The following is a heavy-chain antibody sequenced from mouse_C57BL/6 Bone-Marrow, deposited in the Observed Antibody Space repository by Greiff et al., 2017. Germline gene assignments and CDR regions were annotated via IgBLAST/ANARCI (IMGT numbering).Heavy chain of an antibody. V-gene: IGHV3-6*01. J-gene: IGHJ2*01. CDR2: ISYDGSN. D-gene: IGHD6-2*01. Sequence: EVQLQESGPGLVKPSQSLSLTCSVTGYSITSGYYWKWIRQFPGNKLEWMGYISYDGSNNYNPSLKNRISITRDTSKNQFFLKLNSVTTEDTATYYCAREVSYWGQGTTLTVSS. CDR3: AREVSY. CDR1: GYSITSGYY.